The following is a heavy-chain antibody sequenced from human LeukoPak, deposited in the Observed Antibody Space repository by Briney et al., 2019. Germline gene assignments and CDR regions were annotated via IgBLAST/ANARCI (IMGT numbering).Heavy chain of an antibody. J-gene: IGHJ4*02. CDR1: GFIISSYW. CDR2: IKQDGSEK. Sequence: GGSLRLSCAASGFIISSYWMSWVRQAPGKGLEWVANIKQDGSEKYYVDSVKGRFTISRDNAKSSLYLQMNSLRAEDTAVYYCARALWLFHYWGQGTLVTVSS. V-gene: IGHV3-7*03. D-gene: IGHD2-21*01. CDR3: ARALWLFHY.